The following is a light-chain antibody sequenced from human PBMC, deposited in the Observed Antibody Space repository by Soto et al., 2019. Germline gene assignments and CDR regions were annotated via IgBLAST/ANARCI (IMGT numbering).Light chain of an antibody. Sequence: QSVLTQPPSVSEAPGQRVTISCTGSSSNIGAGYEAHWYQQVPGTAPKLLIYENNYRPSGVPDRFSGSKSGTSASLAITGLRAEDEAECYCQSYDSSLSGYVFGTGTKVTVL. J-gene: IGLJ1*01. V-gene: IGLV1-40*01. CDR2: ENN. CDR1: SSNIGAGYE. CDR3: QSYDSSLSGYV.